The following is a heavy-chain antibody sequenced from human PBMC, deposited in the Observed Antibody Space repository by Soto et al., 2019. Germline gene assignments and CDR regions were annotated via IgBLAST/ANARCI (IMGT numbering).Heavy chain of an antibody. CDR2: INAGNGNT. Sequence: SVKVYCKASGYTFTSYAMHWVRQAPGQRLEWMGWINAGNGNTKYSQKFQGRVTITRDTSASTAYMELSSLRSEDTAVYYCARDYCSGGSCYGNFDYWGQGTLVTVSS. D-gene: IGHD2-15*01. V-gene: IGHV1-3*01. CDR1: GYTFTSYA. CDR3: ARDYCSGGSCYGNFDY. J-gene: IGHJ4*02.